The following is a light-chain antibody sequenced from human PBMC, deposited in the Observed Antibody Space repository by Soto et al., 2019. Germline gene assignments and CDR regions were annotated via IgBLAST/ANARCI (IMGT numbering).Light chain of an antibody. CDR3: QQYGSLYT. V-gene: IGKV3-20*01. CDR2: GAS. J-gene: IGKJ1*01. CDR1: KSVSSSY. Sequence: EIVFKQSPGTLSLSPGERATLSCRASKSVSSSYLAWSQQKPGQAPRVLIYGASSTATGIPGRFSGSGSGTDFTLTISRLEPEDFAVDYCQQYGSLYTFGQGTQVDIK.